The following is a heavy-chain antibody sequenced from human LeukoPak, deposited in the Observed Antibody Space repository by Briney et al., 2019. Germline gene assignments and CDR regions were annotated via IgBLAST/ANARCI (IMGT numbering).Heavy chain of an antibody. J-gene: IGHJ4*02. CDR1: GSALKNYS. CDR3: AKRGVVIRVILVGFHKEAYYFDS. D-gene: IGHD3-22*01. CDR2: MSDSGGRT. Sequence: AETLTLTCLICGSALKNYSVNFVGHPTGKKLEWVAGMSDSGGRTNYADSVKGRFTISRDNPKNILYLQMNSLRAEDTAVYFCAKRGVVIRVILVGFHKEAYYFDSWGQGALVTVSS. V-gene: IGHV3-23*01.